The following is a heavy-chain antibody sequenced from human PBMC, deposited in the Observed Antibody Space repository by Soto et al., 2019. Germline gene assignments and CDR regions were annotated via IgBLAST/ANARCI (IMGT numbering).Heavy chain of an antibody. CDR2: INPSGGST. V-gene: IGHV1-46*01. CDR3: ARDYRSTYYYASSGYPGAFDI. CDR1: GYTFTSYY. D-gene: IGHD3-22*01. J-gene: IGHJ3*02. Sequence: GASVKVSCKASGYTFTSYYMHWVRQAPGQGLEWMGIINPSGGSTSYAQKFQGRVTMTRDTSTSTVYMELSSLRSEDTAVYYCARDYRSTYYYASSGYPGAFDIWGQGTMVTVSS.